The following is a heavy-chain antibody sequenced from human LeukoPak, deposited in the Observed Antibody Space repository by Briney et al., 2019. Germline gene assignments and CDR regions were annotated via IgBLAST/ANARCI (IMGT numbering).Heavy chain of an antibody. J-gene: IGHJ4*02. CDR3: VRDLGGRSGH. V-gene: IGHV3-74*01. CDR1: GLTFSSHW. CDR2: ITNDGSST. Sequence: GGSLRLSCAASGLTFSSHWMHWVRQAPGKGLVWVSRITNDGSSTICADSVKGRFTISRDNAKNTLYLQMNSLRAEDTAVYYCVRDLGGRSGHWGQGTLVTVSS. D-gene: IGHD1-26*01.